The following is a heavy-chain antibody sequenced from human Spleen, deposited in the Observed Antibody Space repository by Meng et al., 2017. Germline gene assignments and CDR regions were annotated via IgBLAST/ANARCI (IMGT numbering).Heavy chain of an antibody. Sequence: GGSLRLSCAASGFTFSSYEMHWVRQAPGKGLEWVSYISGSSRDIYYADSVKGRFTISRDNAKNSLYLQMNSLRVEDTAVYYCAREGYCSNEICNPLYGMDVWGQGTTVTVSS. V-gene: IGHV3-48*03. J-gene: IGHJ6*02. CDR3: AREGYCSNEICNPLYGMDV. D-gene: IGHD2-8*01. CDR1: GFTFSSYE. CDR2: ISGSSRDI.